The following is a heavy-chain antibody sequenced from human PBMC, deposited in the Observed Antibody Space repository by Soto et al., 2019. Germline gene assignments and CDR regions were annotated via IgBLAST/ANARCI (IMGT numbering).Heavy chain of an antibody. V-gene: IGHV3-9*01. D-gene: IGHD6-19*01. CDR3: AKDADSSGWYSDY. CDR2: ISWNSGSI. CDR1: GFTFDDYA. Sequence: PGGSLRLSCAASGFTFDDYAMHWVWQAPGKGLEWVSGISWNSGSIGYEDSVKGRFTISRDNAKNSLYLQMHRPRAEDTALYYCAKDADSSGWYSDYWGQGTLVTVSS. J-gene: IGHJ4*02.